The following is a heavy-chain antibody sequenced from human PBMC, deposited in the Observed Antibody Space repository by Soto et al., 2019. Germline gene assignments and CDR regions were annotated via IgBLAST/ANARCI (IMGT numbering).Heavy chain of an antibody. CDR3: NRAHRGGWYADY. Sequence: EVQLVESGGGLVKPGRSLRLSCTPSGFTFGDYTLSWFRQAPGKGLEWVGFIRSKAYGGTTEYAASVKGRFTISRDDSKSIAYLQMNSLKTEDTAVYFCNRAHRGGWYADYWGQGALVTVSS. CDR1: GFTFGDYT. CDR2: IRSKAYGGTT. J-gene: IGHJ4*02. V-gene: IGHV3-49*05. D-gene: IGHD6-19*01.